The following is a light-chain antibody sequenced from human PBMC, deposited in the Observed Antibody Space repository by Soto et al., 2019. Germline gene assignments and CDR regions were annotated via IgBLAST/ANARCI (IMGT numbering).Light chain of an antibody. J-gene: IGLJ1*01. V-gene: IGLV2-8*01. Sequence: QSALTQPPSASGSPGQSVTISCTGTSSDVGGYSFVSWYQHHPGKAPKLMIYEVTQRPSGVPDRFSGSKSGNTAFLTVSGLQADDEADYYCSSFAGNNPWCVFGTGTKLTVL. CDR2: EVT. CDR1: SSDVGGYSF. CDR3: SSFAGNNPWCV.